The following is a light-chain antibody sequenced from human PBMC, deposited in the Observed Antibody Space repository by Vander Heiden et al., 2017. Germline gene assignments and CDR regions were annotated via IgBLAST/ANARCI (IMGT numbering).Light chain of an antibody. CDR3: QQYYSYPVT. Sequence: AIRMTQSPSSFSASTGDSVTITGRASQGISSHLAWDQQKPGKAPKLLIYGASTLQRGVQSRFSGSGSGTDFTVTNSFLQYEDFATYYCQQYYSYPVTFGGGTKVEIK. V-gene: IGKV1-8*01. J-gene: IGKJ4*01. CDR1: QGISSH. CDR2: GAS.